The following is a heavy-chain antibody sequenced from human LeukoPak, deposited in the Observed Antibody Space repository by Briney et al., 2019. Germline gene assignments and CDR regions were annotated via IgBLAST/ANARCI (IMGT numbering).Heavy chain of an antibody. CDR2: ISGSGGST. CDR1: GFTFSSYA. Sequence: GGSLSLSCAASGFTFSSYAMSWVRQAPGKGLEWVSAISGSGGSTYYADSVKGRFTISRDNSKNTLYLQMNSLRAEDTAVYYCAKEWLVGATRRYPFDYWGQGTLVTVSS. D-gene: IGHD1-26*01. CDR3: AKEWLVGATRRYPFDY. J-gene: IGHJ4*02. V-gene: IGHV3-23*01.